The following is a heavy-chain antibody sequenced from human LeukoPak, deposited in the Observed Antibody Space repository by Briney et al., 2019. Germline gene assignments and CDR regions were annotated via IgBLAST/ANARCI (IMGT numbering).Heavy chain of an antibody. CDR2: ISSSSSTI. Sequence: PGGSLRLSCAASGFTFSSYEMNWVRQAPGKGLEWVSYISSSSSTIYYAESVKGRFTISRDNAKNSLYLQMNSLRAEDTAVYYCAREGRSSWYGYYYYYMDVWAKGPRSPSP. CDR3: AREGRSSWYGYYYYYMDV. D-gene: IGHD6-13*01. V-gene: IGHV3-48*01. J-gene: IGHJ6*03. CDR1: GFTFSSYE.